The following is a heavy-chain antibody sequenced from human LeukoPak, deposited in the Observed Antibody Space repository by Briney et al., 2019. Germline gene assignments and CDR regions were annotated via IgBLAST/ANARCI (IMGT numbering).Heavy chain of an antibody. CDR3: ARLECSTEVTVGFWSSPSLAWFDP. D-gene: IGHD2-2*01. CDR1: GGHISSYY. V-gene: IGHV4-59*12. CDR2: IHHSGRT. J-gene: IGHJ5*02. Sequence: MSSETLSLTRSVSGGHISSYYWIWMRQPPGKTLEWIGYIHHSGRTHYNPSLKCRHTISVDTSKNQFSLKLSSVTAADTPVYHCARLECSTEVTVGFWSSPSLAWFDPWGQATLVTVYS.